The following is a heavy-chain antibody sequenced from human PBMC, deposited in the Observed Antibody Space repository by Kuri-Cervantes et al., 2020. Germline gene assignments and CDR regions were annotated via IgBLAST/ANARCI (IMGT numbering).Heavy chain of an antibody. CDR2: IVVGSGNT. CDR1: GFTFTSSA. Sequence: SVKVSCKASGFTFTSSAVQWVRQARGQRLEWIGWIVVGSGNTNYAQKFQERVTITRDMSTSTAYMELSSLRSEDTAVYYCAADGYSSGRYGYWGQGTLVTVSS. J-gene: IGHJ4*02. V-gene: IGHV1-58*01. D-gene: IGHD6-19*01. CDR3: AADGYSSGRYGY.